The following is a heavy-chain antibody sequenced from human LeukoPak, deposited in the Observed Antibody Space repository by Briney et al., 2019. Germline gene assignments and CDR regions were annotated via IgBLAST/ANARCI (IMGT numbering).Heavy chain of an antibody. D-gene: IGHD4-23*01. CDR3: ARGGKATVVTM. V-gene: IGHV4-4*07. CDR2: MYSSGST. Sequence: SETLSLTCTVSGGSINSYYWTWIRQSAGKGLEWIGRMYSSGSTHYNPSLKSRVSMSVDTSKNQFSVKLTSVTAADTAVYYCARGGKATVVTMWGQGILVTVSS. CDR1: GGSINSYY. J-gene: IGHJ4*02.